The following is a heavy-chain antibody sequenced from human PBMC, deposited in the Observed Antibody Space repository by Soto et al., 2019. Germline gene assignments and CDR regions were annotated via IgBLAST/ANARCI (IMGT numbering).Heavy chain of an antibody. CDR3: AIRAAAGTYYYYMDG. CDR2: IYYSGST. V-gene: IGHV4-59*01. CDR1: GGSISSYY. Sequence: SETLSLTCTVSGGSISSYYWSWIRQPPGKGLEWIGYIYYSGSTNYNPSLKSRVTISVDTSKNQFSLKLSSVTAADTAVYYCAIRAAAGTYYYYMDGWGKGTTVTVSS. D-gene: IGHD6-13*01. J-gene: IGHJ6*03.